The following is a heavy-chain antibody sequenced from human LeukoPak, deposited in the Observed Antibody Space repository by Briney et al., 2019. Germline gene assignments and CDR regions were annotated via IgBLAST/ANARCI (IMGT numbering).Heavy chain of an antibody. CDR3: ARYLAAPYDAFDI. J-gene: IGHJ3*02. CDR2: INSNSGGV. CDR1: GYTFTGYY. V-gene: IGHV1-2*02. D-gene: IGHD2-15*01. Sequence: ASVKVSCKASGYTFTGYYMHWVRQAPGQALEWMGWINSNSGGVHCAQNFQGRVTMTRDTSISTAYMDLTRLRYDDTAVYFCARYLAAPYDAFDIWGQGTMVTVSS.